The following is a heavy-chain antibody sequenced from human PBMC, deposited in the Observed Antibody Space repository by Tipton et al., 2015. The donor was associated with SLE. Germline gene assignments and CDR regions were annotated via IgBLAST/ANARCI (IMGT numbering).Heavy chain of an antibody. J-gene: IGHJ2*01. Sequence: TLSLTCTVSGGSILSSTSFWDWIRQHPGKGLEWIGHMSYTGGTYYNPSLESRITISVDTSKNQFSLKLTSVTAADTAVYYCARVKDFYGSGTLWSFDLWGRGTLVTVSS. CDR2: MSYTGGT. CDR1: GGSILSSTSF. D-gene: IGHD3-10*01. CDR3: ARVKDFYGSGTLWSFDL. V-gene: IGHV4-31*03.